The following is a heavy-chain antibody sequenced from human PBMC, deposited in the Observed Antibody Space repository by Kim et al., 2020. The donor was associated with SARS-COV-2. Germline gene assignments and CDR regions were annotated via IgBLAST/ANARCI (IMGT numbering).Heavy chain of an antibody. CDR2: INHSGST. D-gene: IGHD7-27*01. V-gene: IGHV4-34*01. J-gene: IGHJ3*02. CDR3: ASGGPHWGSAPDAFDI. Sequence: SETLSLTCAVYGGSFSGYYWSWIRQPPGKGLEWIGEINHSGSTNYNPSLKSRVTISVDTSKNQFSLKLSSVTAADTAVYYCASGGPHWGSAPDAFDIWGQGTMVTVSS. CDR1: GGSFSGYY.